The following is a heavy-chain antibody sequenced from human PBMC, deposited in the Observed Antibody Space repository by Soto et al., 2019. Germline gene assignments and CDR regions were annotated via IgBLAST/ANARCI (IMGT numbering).Heavy chain of an antibody. CDR1: GGSFSGYY. Sequence: SETLSLTCAVYGGSFSGYYWSWIRQPPGKGLEWIGEINHSESTNCNPSLKSRVTISVDTSKNQFSLKLSSVTAADTAVYYCARGYIAAASDDAFDIWGQGTMVTVSS. CDR2: INHSEST. V-gene: IGHV4-34*01. J-gene: IGHJ3*02. CDR3: ARGYIAAASDDAFDI. D-gene: IGHD6-13*01.